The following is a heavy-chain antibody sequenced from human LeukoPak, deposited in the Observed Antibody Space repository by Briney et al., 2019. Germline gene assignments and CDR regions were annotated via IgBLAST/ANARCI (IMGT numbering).Heavy chain of an antibody. Sequence: PGGSLRLSCAASGFTFSSYSMNWVRQAPGKGLEWVSSISSSSSYIYYADSVKGRFTISRDNAKNSLYLQMNSLRAEDAAVYYCAKDQVYGGTTSYYYGMDVWGQGTTVTVSS. CDR3: AKDQVYGGTTSYYYGMDV. CDR1: GFTFSSYS. D-gene: IGHD4-23*01. CDR2: ISSSSSYI. V-gene: IGHV3-21*04. J-gene: IGHJ6*02.